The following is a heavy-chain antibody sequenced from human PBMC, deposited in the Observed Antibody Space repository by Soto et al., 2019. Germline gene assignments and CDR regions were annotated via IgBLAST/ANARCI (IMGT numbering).Heavy chain of an antibody. Sequence: GGSLRLSCAVSGFTFDSYPMHWVRQAPGKGLEWVAVASYDGTKEYYADSVKGRFTISRDNSKSTLSLQMNSLRADDTAVYYCARAEYSSSWSTYYYYYGMDVWGQGTTVTVSS. D-gene: IGHD6-13*01. CDR2: ASYDGTKE. V-gene: IGHV3-30*14. CDR1: GFTFDSYP. CDR3: ARAEYSSSWSTYYYYYGMDV. J-gene: IGHJ6*02.